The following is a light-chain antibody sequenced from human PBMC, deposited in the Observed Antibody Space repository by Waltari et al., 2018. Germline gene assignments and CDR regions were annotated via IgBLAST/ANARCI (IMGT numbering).Light chain of an antibody. CDR1: QSIRNF. J-gene: IGKJ2*01. V-gene: IGKV1-39*01. CDR2: AAS. Sequence: DIQMTQSPSSLSASVGDRVAITCRASQSIRNFLNWYQHIPGKAPKLLIAAASSLQSGVPSGCRGSGAGTDVSLTISGRQPEDFATYYCQQTYSPPQYTFGHGTKLDIK. CDR3: QQTYSPPQYT.